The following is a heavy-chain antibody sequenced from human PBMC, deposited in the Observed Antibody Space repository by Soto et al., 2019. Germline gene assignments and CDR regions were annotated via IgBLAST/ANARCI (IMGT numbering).Heavy chain of an antibody. V-gene: IGHV1-69*02. CDR1: GGTFSSYT. J-gene: IGHJ5*02. D-gene: IGHD5-12*01. CDR3: AKSIVATNWFDP. Sequence: QVQLVQSGAEVKKPGSSVKVSCKASGGTFSSYTISWVRQAPGQGLEWMGRIIPILGIANYAQKFQGRVTITADKSTRTAYMKLSSLRSEDTAVYYWAKSIVATNWFDPWGQGTLVTVSS. CDR2: IIPILGIA.